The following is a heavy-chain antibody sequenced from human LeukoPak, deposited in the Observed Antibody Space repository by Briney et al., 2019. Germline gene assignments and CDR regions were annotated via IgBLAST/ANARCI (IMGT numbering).Heavy chain of an antibody. Sequence: PSETLSLTCTVSGGSISSYYWSWIRQPPGKGLEWIGYIYYSGSTNYNPSLKSRVTISVDTSKNQFSLKLSSVTAADTAVYYCARGGVVGADIDYWGQGTLVTVSS. CDR2: IYYSGST. J-gene: IGHJ4*02. D-gene: IGHD2-15*01. CDR1: GGSISSYY. V-gene: IGHV4-59*01. CDR3: ARGGVVGADIDY.